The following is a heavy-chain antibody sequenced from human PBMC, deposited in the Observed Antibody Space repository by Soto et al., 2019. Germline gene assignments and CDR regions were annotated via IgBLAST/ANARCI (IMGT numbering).Heavy chain of an antibody. Sequence: QVPLVQSGAEVKKPGASVKVSCKASGYTFTSYGISWVRQAPGQGLEWMGWISAYNGNTNYAKKLQGRVTMTTDTSTSTAYMELRSLRSDDTAVYYCARESGITFGGVIANWFDPWGQGTLVTVSS. V-gene: IGHV1-18*01. D-gene: IGHD3-16*02. J-gene: IGHJ5*02. CDR3: ARESGITFGGVIANWFDP. CDR1: GYTFTSYG. CDR2: ISAYNGNT.